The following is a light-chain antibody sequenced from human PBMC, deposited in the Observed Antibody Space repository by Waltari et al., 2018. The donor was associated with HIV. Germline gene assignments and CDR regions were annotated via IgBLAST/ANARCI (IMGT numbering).Light chain of an antibody. J-gene: IGKJ4*01. CDR2: GAS. CDR1: QSVSSS. V-gene: IGKV3D-20*02. CDR3: QQYNDLLT. Sequence: EIVLTQSPATLSLSPGESATLSCRASQSVSSSLAWYQQDPGQAPRLLIYGASSRATGIPDRFSGSGSRTDFTLTISSLEPEDVGVYHCQQYNDLLTFGGGTKVEIK.